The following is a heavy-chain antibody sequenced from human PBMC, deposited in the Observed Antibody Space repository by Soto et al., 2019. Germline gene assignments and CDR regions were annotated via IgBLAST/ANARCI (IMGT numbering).Heavy chain of an antibody. CDR3: ARDGVLNWNYGDY. V-gene: IGHV3-30-3*01. CDR1: GFTFSSYA. Sequence: QVQLVESGGGVVQPGRSLRLSCAASGFTFSSYAMHWVRQAPGKGLEWVAVISYDGSNKYYADSVKGRFTISRDNSKNTLYLQMNSLRAEDTAVYYCARDGVLNWNYGDYWGQGTLVTVSS. CDR2: ISYDGSNK. J-gene: IGHJ4*02. D-gene: IGHD1-7*01.